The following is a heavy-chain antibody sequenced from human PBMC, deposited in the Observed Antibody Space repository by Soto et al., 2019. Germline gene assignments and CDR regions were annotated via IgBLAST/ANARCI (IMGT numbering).Heavy chain of an antibody. Sequence: SETLSLTCAVYGGSFSGYYWSWIRQPPGKGLEWIGEINHSGSTNYNPSLKSRVTISVDTSKNQFSLKLSSVTAADTAVYYCATADDFGVVIPRFFDYWGQGTLVTVSS. V-gene: IGHV4-34*01. CDR2: INHSGST. CDR1: GGSFSGYY. CDR3: ATADDFGVVIPRFFDY. D-gene: IGHD3-3*01. J-gene: IGHJ4*02.